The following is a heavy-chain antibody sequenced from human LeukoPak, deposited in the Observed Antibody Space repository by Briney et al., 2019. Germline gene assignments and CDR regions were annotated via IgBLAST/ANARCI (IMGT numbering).Heavy chain of an antibody. D-gene: IGHD3-22*01. Sequence: ETLSLTCTVSGGSISSSSYYWGWIRQPPGKGLEWVSAISGSGGSTYYADSVKGRFTISRDNSKNTLYLQMNSLRAEDTAVYYCAKDIGFTMIVVVINGAFDIWGQGTMVTVSS. CDR1: GGSISSSSYY. V-gene: IGHV3-23*01. CDR2: ISGSGGST. J-gene: IGHJ3*02. CDR3: AKDIGFTMIVVVINGAFDI.